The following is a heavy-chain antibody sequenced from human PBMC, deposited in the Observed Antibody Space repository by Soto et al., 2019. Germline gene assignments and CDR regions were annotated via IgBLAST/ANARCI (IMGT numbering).Heavy chain of an antibody. D-gene: IGHD5-18*01. Sequence: GGSLRVSCAASGFTFSSYGIHWVRQAPGKGLEWVAVIWYDGSNKYYADSVKGRFTISRDNSKNTLYLQMNSLRAEDTAVYYCARDPDTAMVFDYWGQGTLVTVS. CDR1: GFTFSSYG. J-gene: IGHJ4*02. V-gene: IGHV3-33*01. CDR3: ARDPDTAMVFDY. CDR2: IWYDGSNK.